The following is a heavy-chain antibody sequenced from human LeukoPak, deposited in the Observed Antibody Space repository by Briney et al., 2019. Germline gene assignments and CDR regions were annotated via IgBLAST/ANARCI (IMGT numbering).Heavy chain of an antibody. CDR1: GGSSSGYY. J-gene: IGHJ5*02. CDR3: TRGVAVAGRNNWFDP. CDR2: INHSGST. D-gene: IGHD6-19*01. V-gene: IGHV4-34*01. Sequence: PSETLSLTCAVYGGSSSGYYWSWIRQPPGKGLEWIGEINHSGSTNYNPSLKSRVTISVDTSKNQFSLKLSSVTAADTAVYYCTRGVAVAGRNNWFDPWGQGTLVTVSS.